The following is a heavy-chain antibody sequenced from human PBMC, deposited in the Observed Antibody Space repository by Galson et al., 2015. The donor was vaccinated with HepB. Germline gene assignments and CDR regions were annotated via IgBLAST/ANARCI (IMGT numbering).Heavy chain of an antibody. D-gene: IGHD2-2*01. J-gene: IGHJ3*02. CDR1: GFTFSSYS. Sequence: SLRLSCAASGFTFSSYSMNWVRQAPGKGLEWVSYISSSSSTIYYADSVKGRFTISRDSAKNSLYLQMNSLRAEDTAVYYCARGEGAGVVPAAILAGGSAFDIWGQGTMVTVSS. CDR2: ISSSSSTI. V-gene: IGHV3-48*01. CDR3: ARGEGAGVVPAAILAGGSAFDI.